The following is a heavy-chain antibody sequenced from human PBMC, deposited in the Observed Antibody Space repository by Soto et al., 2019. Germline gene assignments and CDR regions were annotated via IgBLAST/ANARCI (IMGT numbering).Heavy chain of an antibody. D-gene: IGHD3-22*01. CDR3: AREGSSDSSGYFADY. CDR1: GYTFTGYY. Sequence: QVQLVQSGAEVKKPGASVKVSCKASGYTFTGYYMRWVRQAPGQGLEWMGWINPNSGGTNYAQKFQGWVTMTRDTSISTAYMELSSLRSDDTAVYYCAREGSSDSSGYFADYWGQGTLVTVSS. CDR2: INPNSGGT. J-gene: IGHJ4*02. V-gene: IGHV1-2*04.